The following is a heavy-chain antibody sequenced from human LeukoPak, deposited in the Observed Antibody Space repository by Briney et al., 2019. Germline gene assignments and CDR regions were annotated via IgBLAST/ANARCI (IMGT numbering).Heavy chain of an antibody. J-gene: IGHJ6*02. CDR2: ISSSSSYI. CDR1: GFTFSSYS. Sequence: GGSLRLSCAASGFTFSSYSMNWVRQAPGKGLEWVSSISSSSSYIYYADSVKGRFTISRDNSKNTLYLQMNSLRAEDTAVYYCAKGLTYYYDSSGYPYGMDVWGQGTTVTVSS. D-gene: IGHD3-22*01. CDR3: AKGLTYYYDSSGYPYGMDV. V-gene: IGHV3-21*01.